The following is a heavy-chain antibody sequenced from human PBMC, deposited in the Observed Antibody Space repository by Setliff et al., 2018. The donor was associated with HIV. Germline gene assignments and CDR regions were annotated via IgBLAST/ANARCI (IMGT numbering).Heavy chain of an antibody. CDR2: INEGGNEK. V-gene: IGHV3-7*03. D-gene: IGHD2-8*01. Sequence: PGGSLRLSCAASGFVFSDFWTSWARQAPGKGLEWVANINEGGNEKYYVGSVKGRFTISRDNAKNSLYLQMNSLRADDTAVYYCAALSLRTNSVYGIISTRFDPWGQGALVTVSS. CDR1: GFVFSDFW. J-gene: IGHJ5*02. CDR3: AALSLRTNSVYGIISTRFDP.